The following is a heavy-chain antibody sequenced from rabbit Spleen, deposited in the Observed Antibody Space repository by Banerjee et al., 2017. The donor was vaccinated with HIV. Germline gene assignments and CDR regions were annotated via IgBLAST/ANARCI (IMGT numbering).Heavy chain of an antibody. D-gene: IGHD1-1*01. Sequence: EQLVESGGGLVQPGGSLKLSCKASGFDFSRYGVSWVRQAPGKGLEWIGCIDTGTGSTYYASWAKGRFTCSKTSSTTVTLQMTSLTAADTATYFCASNRDTVNPYYHGMDLWGPGTLVTVS. V-gene: IGHV1S21*01. CDR2: IDTGTGST. J-gene: IGHJ6*01. CDR1: GFDFSRYG. CDR3: ASNRDTVNPYYHGMDL.